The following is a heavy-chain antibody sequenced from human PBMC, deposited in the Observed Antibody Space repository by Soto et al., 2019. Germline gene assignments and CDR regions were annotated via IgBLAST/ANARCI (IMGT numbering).Heavy chain of an antibody. J-gene: IGHJ4*02. D-gene: IGHD5-12*01. CDR3: ARVEDRDGYKSIDY. V-gene: IGHV4-30-4*01. CDR1: GGSISSGDYY. CDR2: IYYSGST. Sequence: QVQLQESGPGLVKPSQTLSLTCTVSGGSISSGDYYWSWIRQPPGKGLEWIGYIYYSGSTYYNPSLKSRVTXXVXTSXNQFSLRLSSVTAADTAVYYCARVEDRDGYKSIDYWGQGTLVTVSS.